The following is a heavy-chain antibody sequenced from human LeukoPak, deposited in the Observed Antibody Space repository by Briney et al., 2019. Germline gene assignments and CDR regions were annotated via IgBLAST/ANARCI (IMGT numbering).Heavy chain of an antibody. V-gene: IGHV4-31*03. Sequence: NPSETLSLTCTVSGGSMSSGAYYWSWIRQLPGKGLEWIGYGYFRGNTFYNPSLKSRVTISVDTSNNQFSLQLSSVTAADTAVYYCASQPEVMVYAIPFDYWGQGTLVTVSS. CDR2: GYFRGNT. CDR3: ASQPEVMVYAIPFDY. D-gene: IGHD2-8*01. J-gene: IGHJ4*02. CDR1: GGSMSSGAYY.